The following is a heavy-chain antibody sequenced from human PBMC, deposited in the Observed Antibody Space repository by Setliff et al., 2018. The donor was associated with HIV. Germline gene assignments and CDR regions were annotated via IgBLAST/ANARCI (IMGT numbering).Heavy chain of an antibody. CDR3: ARDRGYGVDTFDF. CDR2: SIPIYGTP. CDR1: GGSFTSFA. J-gene: IGHJ4*02. Sequence: SVKVSCKASGGSFTSFAISWVRQAPGQGLEWMGGSIPIYGTPNYAQKFQGRITISTDASTSTAYMELNSLRSEDTAVYYCARDRGYGVDTFDFWGQGTQVTVSS. V-gene: IGHV1-69*05. D-gene: IGHD4-17*01.